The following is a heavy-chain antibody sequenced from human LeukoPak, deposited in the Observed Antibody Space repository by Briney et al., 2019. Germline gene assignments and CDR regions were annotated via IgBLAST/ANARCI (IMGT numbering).Heavy chain of an antibody. D-gene: IGHD3-22*01. V-gene: IGHV4-34*01. Sequence: SETLSLTCAVYGGSFSGYYWSRIRQPPGKGLEWIGEINHSGSTNYNPSLKSRVTISVDTSKNQFSLKLSSVTAADTAVYYRARSSHTFYYDSSGYYYWGQGTLVTVSS. CDR2: INHSGST. J-gene: IGHJ4*02. CDR3: ARSSHTFYYDSSGYYY. CDR1: GGSFSGYY.